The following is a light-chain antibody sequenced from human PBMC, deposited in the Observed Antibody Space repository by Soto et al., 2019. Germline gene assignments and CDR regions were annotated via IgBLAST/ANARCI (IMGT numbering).Light chain of an antibody. CDR1: QSVLFTSNNKNF. Sequence: SLAVSLGERAVITCKSSQSVLFTSNNKNFLAWYQQKAGQTPKLLINWASTRESGVPERFSGSGSGTDFTLTISSLQAEDVAVYFCQQFYAAPPTFGQGTKVEIK. CDR2: WAS. CDR3: QQFYAAPPT. J-gene: IGKJ1*01. V-gene: IGKV4-1*01.